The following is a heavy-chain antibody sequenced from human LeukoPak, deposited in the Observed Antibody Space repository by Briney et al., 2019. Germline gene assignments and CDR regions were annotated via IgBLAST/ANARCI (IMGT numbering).Heavy chain of an antibody. V-gene: IGHV4-39*07. Sequence: PSETLSLTCTVSGGSISSSSYYWGWIRQPPGKGLEWIGSIYHSGSTYYNPSLKSRVTISIDTSKNQFSLTLSSVTAADTAVYYCARGDYYYDSSGYTYWGQGTLVTVSS. J-gene: IGHJ4*02. CDR2: IYHSGST. D-gene: IGHD3-22*01. CDR3: ARGDYYYDSSGYTY. CDR1: GGSISSSSYY.